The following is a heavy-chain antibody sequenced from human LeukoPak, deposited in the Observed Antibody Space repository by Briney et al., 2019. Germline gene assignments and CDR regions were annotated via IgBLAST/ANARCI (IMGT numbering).Heavy chain of an antibody. CDR3: ARDHDLKSWIQLWSPTYYFDY. CDR2: ISYDGSNK. Sequence: GGSLRLSCAASGFTFSSYAMHWVRQAPGKGLEWVAVISYDGSNKYYADSVKGRFTISRDNSKNTLYLQMNSLRAEDTAVYYCARDHDLKSWIQLWSPTYYFDYWGQGTLVTVSS. CDR1: GFTFSSYA. J-gene: IGHJ4*02. V-gene: IGHV3-30-3*01. D-gene: IGHD5-18*01.